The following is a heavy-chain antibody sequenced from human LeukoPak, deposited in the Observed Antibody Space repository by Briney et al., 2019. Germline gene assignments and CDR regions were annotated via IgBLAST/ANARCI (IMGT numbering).Heavy chain of an antibody. Sequence: GGSLRLSCKGSGYSFTSYWIGWVRQMPEKGLEWMGIIYPGDSDTRYSPSFQGQVTISADKSISTAYLQWSSLKASDTAMYYCARLPTKYYYYYYYMDVWGKGTTVTVSS. CDR2: IYPGDSDT. V-gene: IGHV5-51*01. CDR1: GYSFTSYW. D-gene: IGHD1-14*01. CDR3: ARLPTKYYYYYYYMDV. J-gene: IGHJ6*03.